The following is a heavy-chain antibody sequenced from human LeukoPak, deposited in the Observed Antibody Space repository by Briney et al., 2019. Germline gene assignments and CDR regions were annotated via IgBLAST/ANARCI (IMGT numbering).Heavy chain of an antibody. J-gene: IGHJ4*02. D-gene: IGHD5-12*01. V-gene: IGHV3-11*04. CDR2: ISSSGSTI. CDR3: ARDAVATMDFDY. CDR1: GFTFSEYY. Sequence: GGSLRLSCAASGFTFSEYYMSWIRQAPGKGLEWVSYISSSGSTIYYADSVKGRFTISRDNAKNSLYLQMNSLRAEDTAVYYCARDAVATMDFDYWGQGTLVTVSS.